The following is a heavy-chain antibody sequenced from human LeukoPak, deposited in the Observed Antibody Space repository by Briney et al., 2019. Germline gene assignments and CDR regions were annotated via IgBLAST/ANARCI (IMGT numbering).Heavy chain of an antibody. V-gene: IGHV4-59*12. D-gene: IGHD3-10*01. CDR2: IYYSGST. J-gene: IGHJ5*02. CDR3: AREGVGGDNWFDP. Sequence: SETLSLTCTVSGGSISSYYWSWIRQPPGKGLEWIGYIYYSGSTYYNPSLKSRVTISVDTSKNQFSLKPSSVTAADTAVYYCAREGVGGDNWFDPWGQGTLVTVSS. CDR1: GGSISSYY.